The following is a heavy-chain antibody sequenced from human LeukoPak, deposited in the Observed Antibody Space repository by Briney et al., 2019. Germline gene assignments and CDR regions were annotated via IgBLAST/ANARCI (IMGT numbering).Heavy chain of an antibody. V-gene: IGHV3-30*18. CDR3: AKDYYDILTGYYKRGGYFDY. CDR2: ISYDGSNK. D-gene: IGHD3-9*01. CDR1: GFTFSTYG. J-gene: IGHJ4*02. Sequence: PGGSLRLSCAASGFTFSTYGMHWVRQAPGKGLEWVAVISYDGSNKYYADSVKGRFTISRDNSKNTLYLQMNSLRAEDTDVYYCAKDYYDILTGYYKRGGYFDYWGQGTLVTVSS.